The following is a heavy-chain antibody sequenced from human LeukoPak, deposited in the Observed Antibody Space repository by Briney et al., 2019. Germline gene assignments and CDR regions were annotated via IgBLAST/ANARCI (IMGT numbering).Heavy chain of an antibody. CDR3: AEDLGYRGDP. V-gene: IGHV3-43*02. D-gene: IGHD5-18*01. CDR1: GFTFDDYA. Sequence: PGGSLRLSCAAYGFTFDDYAMHWVRQAPGKGLEWVSLISGDGGSTYYADSVKGRFTISRDNSKNSLYLQMNSLRTEDTALYYCAEDLGYRGDPWGQGTLVTVSS. J-gene: IGHJ5*02. CDR2: ISGDGGST.